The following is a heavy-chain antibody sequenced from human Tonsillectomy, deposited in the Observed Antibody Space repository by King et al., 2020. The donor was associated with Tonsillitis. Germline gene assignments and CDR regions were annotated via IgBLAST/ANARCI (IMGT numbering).Heavy chain of an antibody. CDR2: MNPNSGNT. Sequence: QLVQSGAEVKKPGASVKVSCKASGYSFTSYDINWVRQATGQGLEWMGWMNPNSGNTGYAQKFQGRVTMTRNTSISTAYMELSSLRSEDTAVYYCARARGSYYFSYYYGMDVWDQGTTVTVSS. CDR1: GYSFTSYD. D-gene: IGHD1-26*01. V-gene: IGHV1-8*02. CDR3: ARARGSYYFSYYYGMDV. J-gene: IGHJ6*02.